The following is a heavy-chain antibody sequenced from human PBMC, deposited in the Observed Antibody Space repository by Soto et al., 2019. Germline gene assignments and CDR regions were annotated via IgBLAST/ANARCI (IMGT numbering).Heavy chain of an antibody. D-gene: IGHD2-15*01. CDR1: GFTFSSYA. CDR2: ISSNGGST. CDR3: VKDPHCSGGSCQTLYYYYGMDV. Sequence: GSLRLSCSASGFTFSSYAMRWVRQAPGKGLEYVSAISSNGGSTYYADSVKGRFTISRDNSKNTLYLQMSSLRAEDTAVYYCVKDPHCSGGSCQTLYYYYGMDVWGQGTTVTVSS. V-gene: IGHV3-64D*08. J-gene: IGHJ6*02.